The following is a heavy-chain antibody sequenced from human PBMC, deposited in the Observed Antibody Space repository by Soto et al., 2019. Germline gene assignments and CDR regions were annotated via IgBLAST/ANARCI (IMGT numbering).Heavy chain of an antibody. CDR1: RGTFSTYI. Sequence: QAQLVQSGAEVKKPGSSVKVSCKASRGTFSTYIISWVRQAPGQGLEWMGRIIPILGIANYAQNFQGRVTITADKSTSTVYMELSSLRSEDTAVYYCAREDYYGSGSYYNNDAFAIWGQGTMVTVSS. D-gene: IGHD3-10*01. CDR3: AREDYYGSGSYYNNDAFAI. J-gene: IGHJ3*02. CDR2: IIPILGIA. V-gene: IGHV1-69*08.